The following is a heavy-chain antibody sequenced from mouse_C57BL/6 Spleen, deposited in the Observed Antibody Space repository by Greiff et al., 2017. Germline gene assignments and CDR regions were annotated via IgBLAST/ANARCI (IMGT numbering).Heavy chain of an antibody. J-gene: IGHJ3*01. CDR2: IDPENGDT. CDR1: GFNIKDDY. CDR3: TAAYYSNYGFAY. D-gene: IGHD2-5*01. Sequence: VHVKQSGAELVRPGASVKLSCTASGFNIKDDYMHWVKQRPEQGLEWIGWIDPENGDTEYASKFQGKATITADTSSNTAYLQLSSLTSEDTAVYYCTAAYYSNYGFAYWGQGTLVTVSA. V-gene: IGHV14-4*01.